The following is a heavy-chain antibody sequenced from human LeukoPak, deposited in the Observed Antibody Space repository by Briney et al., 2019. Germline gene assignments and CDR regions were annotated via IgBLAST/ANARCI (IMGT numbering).Heavy chain of an antibody. Sequence: GGSLRLSCAASGFTFSSYWMHWVRQAPGKGLVWVSHINSDGSSTTYADSVKGRFTISRDNAKNSVFLQINNLRAEDTAIYYCARRGYYDSSGYDYWGQGTLVTVSS. D-gene: IGHD3-22*01. V-gene: IGHV3-74*01. CDR1: GFTFSSYW. J-gene: IGHJ4*02. CDR2: INSDGSST. CDR3: ARRGYYDSSGYDY.